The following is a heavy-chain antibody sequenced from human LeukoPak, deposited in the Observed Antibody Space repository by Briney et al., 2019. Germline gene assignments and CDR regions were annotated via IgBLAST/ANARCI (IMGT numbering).Heavy chain of an antibody. CDR1: GFTFSSYA. V-gene: IGHV3-23*01. J-gene: IGHJ4*02. D-gene: IGHD6-6*01. CDR2: ISGSGTNT. CDR3: AKDPFRARISTPDY. Sequence: PGGSLRLSRAASGFTFSSYAMSWVRQAPGKGLEWVSAISGSGTNTYSADSVKGRFTISRDNSNNTLFLQMDSLRADDTAVYYCAKDPFRARISTPDYWGQGTLVTVSS.